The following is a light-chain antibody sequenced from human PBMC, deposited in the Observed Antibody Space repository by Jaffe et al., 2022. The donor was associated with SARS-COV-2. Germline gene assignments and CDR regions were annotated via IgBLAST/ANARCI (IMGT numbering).Light chain of an antibody. CDR1: QDITTW. CDR3: QQFNSPWT. CDR2: KAS. Sequence: DIQLTQSPSTLSASVGDRVTITCRASQDITTWLAWYQQRPGRAPKLLIYKASFLKSGVPSRFSGSGSGTEFTLTISSLQPDDFATYYCQQFNSPWTFGQGTRVDVK. V-gene: IGKV1-5*03. J-gene: IGKJ1*01.